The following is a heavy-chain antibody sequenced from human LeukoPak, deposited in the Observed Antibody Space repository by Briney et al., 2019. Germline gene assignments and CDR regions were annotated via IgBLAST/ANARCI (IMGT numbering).Heavy chain of an antibody. D-gene: IGHD6-13*01. Sequence: SETLSLTCTVSDGSIRSSTDYWGWIRQSPGKGLEWIGSLYFRGITYYNPSLKSRVTISVDTSKNQFSLKLSSVTAADTAVFYCARGIAAALDAFDIWGQGTMVTVSS. V-gene: IGHV4-39*01. CDR1: DGSIRSSTDY. CDR2: LYFRGIT. CDR3: ARGIAAALDAFDI. J-gene: IGHJ3*02.